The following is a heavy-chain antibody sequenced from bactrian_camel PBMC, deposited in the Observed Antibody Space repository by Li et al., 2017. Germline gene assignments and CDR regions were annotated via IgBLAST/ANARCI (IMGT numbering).Heavy chain of an antibody. CDR1: GGSITPSH. J-gene: IGHJ4*01. CDR2: IDSDGRT. Sequence: VQLVESGGGSVQAGGSLRLSCASSGGSITPSHIAWFRQAPGAEREGVAAIDSDGRTLYADSVKGRFTISRDGAKNIIALQMDSLKPEDTATYYCAADLVTDEPSLVEREYYYWGQGTQVTVS. D-gene: IGHD1*01. CDR3: AADLVTDEPSLVEREYYY. V-gene: IGHV3S53*01.